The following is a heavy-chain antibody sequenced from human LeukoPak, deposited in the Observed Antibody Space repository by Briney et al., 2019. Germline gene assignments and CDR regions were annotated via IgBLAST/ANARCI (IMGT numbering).Heavy chain of an antibody. CDR3: ARAGFRGWLLPF. Sequence: SVKVPCKASGGTFSSYAISWVRQAPGQGLEWMGGIIPIFGTANYAQKFQGRVTITTDESTSTAYMELSSLRSEDTAVYYCARAGFRGWLLPFWGQGTLVTVSS. CDR1: GGTFSSYA. CDR2: IIPIFGTA. D-gene: IGHD3-3*01. J-gene: IGHJ4*02. V-gene: IGHV1-69*05.